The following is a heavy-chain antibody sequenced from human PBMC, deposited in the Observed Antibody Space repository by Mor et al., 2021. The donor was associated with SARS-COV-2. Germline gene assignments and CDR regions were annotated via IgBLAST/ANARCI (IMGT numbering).Heavy chain of an antibody. Sequence: VTISVDTSNNQFSLKLSSVTAADTAVYYCARNPYSTSAFDYWGQGTLVTVSS. D-gene: IGHD6-13*01. V-gene: IGHV4-30-2*05. J-gene: IGHJ4*02. CDR3: ARNPYSTSAFDY.